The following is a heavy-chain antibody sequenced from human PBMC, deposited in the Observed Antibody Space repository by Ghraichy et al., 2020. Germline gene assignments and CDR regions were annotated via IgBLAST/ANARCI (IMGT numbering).Heavy chain of an antibody. CDR2: INHSGST. Sequence: SETLSLTCAVYGGSFSGYYWSWIRQPPGKGLEWIGEINHSGSTNYNPSLKSRVTISVDTSKNQFSLKLSSVTAADTAVYYCAISGRRSRPLGYWGQGTLVTVSS. J-gene: IGHJ4*02. D-gene: IGHD1-14*01. CDR3: AISGRRSRPLGY. CDR1: GGSFSGYY. V-gene: IGHV4-34*01.